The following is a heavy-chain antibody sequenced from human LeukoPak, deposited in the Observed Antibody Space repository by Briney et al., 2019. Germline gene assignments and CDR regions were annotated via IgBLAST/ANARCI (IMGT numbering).Heavy chain of an antibody. Sequence: PGGSLRLSCAASGFTFSAYAKTWGRPAPGKGLEWVSAVGGGGHSYYADSVKGRFTISRDNSKNTVNLQMNSLRADDTAVYYCAKNGGDAYGTGHFDNWGQGTLVTVSS. D-gene: IGHD4-23*01. CDR2: VGGGGHS. V-gene: IGHV3-23*01. J-gene: IGHJ4*02. CDR1: GFTFSAYA. CDR3: AKNGGDAYGTGHFDN.